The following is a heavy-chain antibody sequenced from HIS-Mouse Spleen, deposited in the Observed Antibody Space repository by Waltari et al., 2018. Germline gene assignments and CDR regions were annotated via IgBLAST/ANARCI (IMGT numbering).Heavy chain of an antibody. V-gene: IGHV4-39*07. Sequence: QLQLQESGPGLVKPSETLSLTCTVPGGPISSSSYYWGWIRQPPGKGLEWIGSIYYSGRTYYNPSLKSRVTISVDTSKNQFSLKLSSVTAADTAVYYCARDRELYFDYWGQGTLVTVSS. J-gene: IGHJ4*02. CDR1: GGPISSSSYY. CDR3: ARDRELYFDY. CDR2: IYYSGRT. D-gene: IGHD1-26*01.